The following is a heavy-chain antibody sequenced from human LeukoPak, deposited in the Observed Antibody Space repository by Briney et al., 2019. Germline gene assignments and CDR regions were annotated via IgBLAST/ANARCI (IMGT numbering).Heavy chain of an antibody. V-gene: IGHV3-21*01. J-gene: IGHJ6*03. CDR2: ITSSSSYI. CDR1: GFTFSTYN. Sequence: PGGSLRLSCAASGFTFSTYNMNWVRQAPGKGLEWVSSITSSSSYIYYADSVKGRFTISRDNAKNSLYLQMNSLRAEDTAVYYCAKGGGYEAQYYYHYLDVWGKGTTVTISS. D-gene: IGHD5-12*01. CDR3: AKGGGYEAQYYYHYLDV.